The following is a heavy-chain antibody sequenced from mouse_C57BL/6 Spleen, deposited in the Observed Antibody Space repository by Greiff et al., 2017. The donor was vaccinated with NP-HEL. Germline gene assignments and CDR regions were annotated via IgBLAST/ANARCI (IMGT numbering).Heavy chain of an antibody. Sequence: VHLVESGPGLVAPSQSLSITCTVSGFSLTSYGVSWVRQPPGKGLEWLGVIWGDGSTNYHSALISRLSISKDNSKSQVFLKLNGLQTDDTATYYCAKPGDSSGYYAMDYWGQGTSVTVSS. V-gene: IGHV2-3*01. CDR2: IWGDGST. D-gene: IGHD3-2*02. J-gene: IGHJ4*01. CDR1: GFSLTSYG. CDR3: AKPGDSSGYYAMDY.